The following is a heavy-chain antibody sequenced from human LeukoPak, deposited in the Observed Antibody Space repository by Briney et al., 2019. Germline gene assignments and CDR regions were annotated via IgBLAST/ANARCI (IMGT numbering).Heavy chain of an antibody. J-gene: IGHJ4*02. D-gene: IGHD3-3*01. V-gene: IGHV3-23*01. CDR2: ISGSGGRT. CDR3: AKRRAIYDFWSGYIDY. Sequence: GGSLRLSCEASGFTFSSYAMSWVRQSPGKGLEWVSAISGSGGRTYNADSVKGRFTISRDNSKNTLYLQMNSLRAEDTAVYYCAKRRAIYDFWSGYIDYWGQGTLVTVSS. CDR1: GFTFSSYA.